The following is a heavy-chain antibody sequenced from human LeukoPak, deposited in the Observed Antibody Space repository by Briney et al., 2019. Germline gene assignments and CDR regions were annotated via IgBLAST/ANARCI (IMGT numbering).Heavy chain of an antibody. CDR1: GFTFSNAW. CDR2: IKSKTDGGTT. V-gene: IGHV3-15*07. D-gene: IGHD4-17*01. J-gene: IGHJ6*02. Sequence: GGSLRLSCAASGFTFSNAWMNWVRQAPGKGLEWVGRIKSKTDGGTTDYAAHVKGRFTISRDDSKNTLYLQMNSLKTEDTAVYYCTTYTVTTVGYYYYGMDVWGQGTTVTVSS. CDR3: TTYTVTTVGYYYYGMDV.